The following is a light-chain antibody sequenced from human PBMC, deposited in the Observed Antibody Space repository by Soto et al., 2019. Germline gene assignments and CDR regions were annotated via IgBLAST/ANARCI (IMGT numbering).Light chain of an antibody. CDR3: QQYNTYPIT. CDR2: DAS. Sequence: IQLTQSPSSLSASVGDRVTITCRASQGISSYLGWYQQKPGKAPNLLIYDASTLHSGVPSRFSGSGSGTEFTLTISSLQPDDFATYYCQQYNTYPITFGQGTRLEI. CDR1: QGISSY. J-gene: IGKJ5*01. V-gene: IGKV1-9*01.